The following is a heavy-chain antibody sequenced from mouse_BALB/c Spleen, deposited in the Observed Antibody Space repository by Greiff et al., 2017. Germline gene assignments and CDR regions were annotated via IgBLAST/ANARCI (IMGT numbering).Heavy chain of an antibody. V-gene: IGHV5-17*02. Sequence: EVMLVESGGGLVQPGGSRKLSCAASGFTFSSFGMHWVRQAPEKGLEWVAYISSGSSTIYYADTVKGRFTISRDNPKNTLFLQMTSLKSEDTAMYYCARHRGYPRYYFDYWGQGTTLTVSS. J-gene: IGHJ2*01. CDR3: ARHRGYPRYYFDY. D-gene: IGHD2-14*01. CDR2: ISSGSSTI. CDR1: GFTFSSFG.